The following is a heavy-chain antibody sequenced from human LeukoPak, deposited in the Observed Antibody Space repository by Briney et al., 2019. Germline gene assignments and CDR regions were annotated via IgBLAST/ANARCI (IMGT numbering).Heavy chain of an antibody. CDR1: GYSISSGYY. CDR3: XXXXXXXTXXXXXYFDX. V-gene: IGHV4-38-2*01. Sequence: PSETLSLTCAVSGYSISSGYYWGWIRQPPGEGLEWIGSIYHGGSTYYNPSLKSRVTMSVDTSKNQFSLKLSSVTAADTAVYYXXXXXXXXTXXXXXYFDXXXQXTLVTVXS. J-gene: IGHJ4*02. CDR2: IYHGGST.